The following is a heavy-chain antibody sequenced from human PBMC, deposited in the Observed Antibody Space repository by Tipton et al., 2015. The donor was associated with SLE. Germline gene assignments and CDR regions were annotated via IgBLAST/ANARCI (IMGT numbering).Heavy chain of an antibody. CDR3: ARRRYYYGSGSYYPRGYYYGMDV. J-gene: IGHJ6*02. Sequence: TLSLTCAVYGGSFSGYYWSWIRQPPGKGLEWIGEINHSGSTNYNPSLKSRVTISVDTSKNQFSLKLSSVTAADTAVYYCARRRYYYGSGSYYPRGYYYGMDVWGQGTTVTVSS. D-gene: IGHD3-10*01. CDR2: INHSGST. CDR1: GGSFSGYY. V-gene: IGHV4-34*01.